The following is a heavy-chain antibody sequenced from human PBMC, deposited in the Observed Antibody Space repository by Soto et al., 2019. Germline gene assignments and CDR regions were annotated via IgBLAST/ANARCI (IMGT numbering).Heavy chain of an antibody. Sequence: VRQDPGKGLEWVAVIWYDGSNKYYADSVKGRFTISRDNSKNTLYLQMNSLRAEDTAVYYCARGKKQLAYYFDYWGQGTLVTVSS. J-gene: IGHJ4*02. CDR3: ARGKKQLAYYFDY. D-gene: IGHD6-13*01. V-gene: IGHV3-33*01. CDR2: IWYDGSNK.